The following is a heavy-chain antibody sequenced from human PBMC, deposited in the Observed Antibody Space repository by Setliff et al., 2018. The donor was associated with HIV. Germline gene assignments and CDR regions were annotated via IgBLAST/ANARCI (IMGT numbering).Heavy chain of an antibody. CDR2: IYYNEKT. Sequence: SETLSLTCTVSGGSASNSRYYWAWIRQPPGKGLEYIGSIYYNEKTYYSPSLKSRVTISVDTSKNQFSLKLSSVTAADTAVYYCARRSLYYFDYWGQGTLVTVSS. CDR3: ARRSLYYFDY. J-gene: IGHJ4*02. CDR1: GGSASNSRYY. V-gene: IGHV4-39*01. D-gene: IGHD3-10*01.